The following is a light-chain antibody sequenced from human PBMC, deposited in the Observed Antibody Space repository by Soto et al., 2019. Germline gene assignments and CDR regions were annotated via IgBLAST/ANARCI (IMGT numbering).Light chain of an antibody. J-gene: IGKJ1*01. V-gene: IGKV1-8*01. CDR2: SAS. CDR1: QGIGVR. CDR3: QQSYSTPWT. Sequence: AIRMTQSPSSLSASTGDRVTITCRASQGIGVRLAWFQQKPGKAPQYLIQSASILQSGVPSRFSGSGSGTEFILTINSLQPEDVATYYCQQSYSTPWTFGQGTKWIS.